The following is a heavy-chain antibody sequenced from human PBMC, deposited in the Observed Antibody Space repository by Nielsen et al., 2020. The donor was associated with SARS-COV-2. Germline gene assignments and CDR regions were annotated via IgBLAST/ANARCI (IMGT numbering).Heavy chain of an antibody. CDR1: GFTVSSNY. V-gene: IGHV3-66*01. Sequence: GESLKISCAASGFTVSSNYMSWVRQAPGKGLEWVSVIYSGGSTYYADSVKGRFTISRDNAKKSLYLQMNSLRAEDTAIYYCARELGGNGGYSYWGQGTPVTVSS. CDR3: ARELGGNGGYSY. J-gene: IGHJ4*02. CDR2: IYSGGST. D-gene: IGHD3-10*01.